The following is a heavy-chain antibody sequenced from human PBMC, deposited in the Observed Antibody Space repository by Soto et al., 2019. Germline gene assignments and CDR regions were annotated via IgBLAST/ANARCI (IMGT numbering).Heavy chain of an antibody. CDR1: GYTFTSYY. Sequence: ASVKVSCKASGYTFTSYYMHWERQAPGQGLEWMGIINPSGGSTSYAQKFQVRVTMTRDTSKSTVYMELSSLRSEGTAVYYCAVDPFKSDSSGYTPDYWGQGTLVNVSS. CDR3: AVDPFKSDSSGYTPDY. J-gene: IGHJ4*02. D-gene: IGHD3-22*01. V-gene: IGHV1-46*01. CDR2: INPSGGST.